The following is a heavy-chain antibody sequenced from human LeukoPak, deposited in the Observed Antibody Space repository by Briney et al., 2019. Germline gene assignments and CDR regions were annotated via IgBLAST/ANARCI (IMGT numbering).Heavy chain of an antibody. V-gene: IGHV3-30*18. J-gene: IGHJ6*02. CDR1: GFTFSSYG. Sequence: GGSLRLSCAASGFTFSSYGMHWVRQAPGKGLEWVAVISYDGSNKYYADSVKGRFTISRDNSKNTLYLQMNSLRAEDTAVYYCAKDRRMVRGAMGGYYYYGMDVWGQGTTVTVSS. CDR2: ISYDGSNK. CDR3: AKDRRMVRGAMGGYYYYGMDV. D-gene: IGHD3-10*01.